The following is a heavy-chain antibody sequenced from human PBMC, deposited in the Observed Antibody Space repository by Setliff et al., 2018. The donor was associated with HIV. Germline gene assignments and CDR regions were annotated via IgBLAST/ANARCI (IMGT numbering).Heavy chain of an antibody. CDR1: GGSISSHY. D-gene: IGHD5-12*01. Sequence: SETLSLTCTVSGGSISSHYWSWIRQPPGKGLEWIGYIYYSGSNDCNPSLKNRVTISIGTSKNQVSLKLSSVTAADTAMYYCAREMATRFDAFDIWGQGTKVTV. CDR2: IYYSGSN. V-gene: IGHV4-59*11. CDR3: AREMATRFDAFDI. J-gene: IGHJ3*02.